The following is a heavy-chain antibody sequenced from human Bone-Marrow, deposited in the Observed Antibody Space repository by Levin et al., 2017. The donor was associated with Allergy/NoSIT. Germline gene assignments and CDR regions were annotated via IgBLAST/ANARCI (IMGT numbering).Heavy chain of an antibody. CDR2: ISGSGGSP. Sequence: GESLKISCAASGFSFNNYAMNWVRQAPGKGLEWVSGISGSGGSPYYADSVKGRFTISRDNSKNMVFLNMNSLRGEDTAVYYCARADNYFLGILVWGQGTLVTVSS. CDR1: GFSFNNYA. D-gene: IGHD3-3*01. J-gene: IGHJ4*02. CDR3: ARADNYFLGILV. V-gene: IGHV3-23*01.